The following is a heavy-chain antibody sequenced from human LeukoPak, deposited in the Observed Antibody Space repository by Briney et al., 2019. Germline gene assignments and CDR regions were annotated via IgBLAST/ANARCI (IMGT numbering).Heavy chain of an antibody. V-gene: IGHV4-59*12. CDR2: IHHSGST. J-gene: IGHJ4*02. Sequence: YPSETLSLTCTVSGGSISSYYWSWIRQPPGKGLEWIGEIHHSGSTNYNPSLKSRVTISVDKSKNQFSLKLSSVTAADTAVYYCARAVVVVTSTSTYYFDYWGQGTLVTVSS. CDR1: GGSISSYY. D-gene: IGHD2-15*01. CDR3: ARAVVVVTSTSTYYFDY.